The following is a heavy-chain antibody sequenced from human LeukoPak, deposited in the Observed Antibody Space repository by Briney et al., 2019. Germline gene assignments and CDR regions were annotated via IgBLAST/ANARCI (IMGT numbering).Heavy chain of an antibody. Sequence: SETLSLTCTVSGGSISSSSYSWGWVRQPPGKGPEWIGTIYYSGTTYYNPSLKSRVTVSVDTSKNQFSLRLSSVPAADTAVYFCARYVVTRGYSFDYWGQGTLVTVSS. CDR3: ARYVVTRGYSFDY. V-gene: IGHV4-39*01. J-gene: IGHJ4*02. D-gene: IGHD4-23*01. CDR2: IYYSGTT. CDR1: GGSISSSSYS.